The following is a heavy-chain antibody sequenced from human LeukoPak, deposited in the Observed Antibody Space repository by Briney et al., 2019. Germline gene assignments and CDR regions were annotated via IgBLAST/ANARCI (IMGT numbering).Heavy chain of an antibody. Sequence: GGSLRLSCAASGFTFDDYAMHWVRQAPGKGLEWVSGISWNSGSIGYADSVKGRFTISRDNAKNSLYLQMNSLRAEDTALYHCAKDRQRWLQSFSFDYWGQGTLVTVSS. CDR2: ISWNSGSI. CDR1: GFTFDDYA. CDR3: AKDRQRWLQSFSFDY. J-gene: IGHJ4*02. V-gene: IGHV3-9*01. D-gene: IGHD5-24*01.